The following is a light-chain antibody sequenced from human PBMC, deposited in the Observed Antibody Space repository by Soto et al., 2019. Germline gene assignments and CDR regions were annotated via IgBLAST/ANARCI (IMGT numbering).Light chain of an antibody. V-gene: IGLV2-8*01. J-gene: IGLJ1*01. CDR1: KNDIGVYDF. CDR3: SSYAGSSNV. Sequence: QSVLTQPPSASGSPGQSVTISCTGTKNDIGVYDFVSWYQHHPGKAPRLIIYEVNKRPSGVPDRFSGSKSGNTASLTVSGLKAEDEDDYYCSSYAGSSNVFGTGTKVTVL. CDR2: EVN.